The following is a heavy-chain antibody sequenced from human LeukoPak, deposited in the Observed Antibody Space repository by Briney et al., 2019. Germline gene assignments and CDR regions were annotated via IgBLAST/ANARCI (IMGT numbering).Heavy chain of an antibody. J-gene: IGHJ5*02. CDR1: GGSISSYY. D-gene: IGHD6-13*01. CDR3: ARTAGSSSWAT. CDR2: IYYSGST. V-gene: IGHV4-59*01. Sequence: SSETLSLTCTVSGGSISSYYWSWIRQPPGKGLEWIGYIYYSGSTNYNPSLKSRVTISVDTSENQFSLKLRSVTAADTAVYYCARTAGSSSWATWGQGTLVTVSS.